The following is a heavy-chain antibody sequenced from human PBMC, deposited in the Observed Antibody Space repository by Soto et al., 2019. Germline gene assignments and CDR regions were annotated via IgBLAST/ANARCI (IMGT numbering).Heavy chain of an antibody. CDR1: GSSSSTSLCH. J-gene: IGHJ3*02. Sequence: SETLSLTRTAPGSSSSTSLCHWGCICKPPGKVLEWFASIKYSGTTFYNPSLKSRVTLSVDTSKNQFALKLSSVTAAETAVYYCARHGITGSYYDAFDIWGQGTMVT. V-gene: IGHV4-39*01. CDR2: IKYSGTT. CDR3: ARHGITGSYYDAFDI. D-gene: IGHD1-26*01.